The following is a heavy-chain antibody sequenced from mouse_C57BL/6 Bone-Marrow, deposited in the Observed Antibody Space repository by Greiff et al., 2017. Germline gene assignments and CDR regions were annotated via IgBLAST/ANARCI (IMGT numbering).Heavy chain of an antibody. Sequence: EVKVVESGGGLVQSGRSLRLSCATSGFTFSDFYMEWVRQAPGKGLEWIAASRNKANDYTTEYSASVKGRFIVSRDTPQSILYLQMNALRAEDTAIYYCARDADGSSFWYFDVWGTGTTVTVSS. V-gene: IGHV7-1*01. CDR2: SRNKANDYTT. J-gene: IGHJ1*03. D-gene: IGHD1-1*01. CDR1: GFTFSDFY. CDR3: ARDADGSSFWYFDV.